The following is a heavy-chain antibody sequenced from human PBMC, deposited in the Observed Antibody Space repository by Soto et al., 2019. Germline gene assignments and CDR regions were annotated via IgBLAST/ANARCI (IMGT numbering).Heavy chain of an antibody. J-gene: IGHJ4*02. V-gene: IGHV4-30-2*01. CDR2: IYHSGSI. CDR3: DGVPDY. Sequence: QLQLQESGSGLVKPSQTLSLTCAVSGGSISSGGYSWSWIRQPPGKGLEGIGYIYHSGSIYYNPSLKCRVTISVDSPKNQFSLKLSSVSAEDTDVYSCDGVPDYWGQGTLVTVSS. CDR1: GGSISSGGYS.